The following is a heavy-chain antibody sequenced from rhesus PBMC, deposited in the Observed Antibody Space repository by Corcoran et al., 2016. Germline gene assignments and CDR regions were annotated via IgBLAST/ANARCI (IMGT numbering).Heavy chain of an antibody. V-gene: IGHV4-92*01. D-gene: IGHD1-38*01. J-gene: IGHJ4*01. CDR3: ASPGY. Sequence: QVQLQESGPELVKPSETLSLTCAVSGGSISSSTWWNWIRQPPGKGLEWIGRISGSGGSTSYNPSLKSRVTISTDTSKNQFSLKLSSVTAADTAVYYCASPGYWGQGVLVTVSS. CDR1: GGSISSSTW. CDR2: ISGSGGST.